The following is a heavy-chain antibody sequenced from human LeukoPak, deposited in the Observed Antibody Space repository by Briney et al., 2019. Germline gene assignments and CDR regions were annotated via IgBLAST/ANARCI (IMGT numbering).Heavy chain of an antibody. J-gene: IGHJ3*02. D-gene: IGHD6-13*01. CDR3: AKVRQQLANYYAFDI. V-gene: IGHV3-9*01. CDR2: ISWNSGSI. CDR1: GFTFDVYA. Sequence: GGSLRLSCAASGFTFDVYAMHWVRQAPGKGLEWVSGISWNSGSIDYADSVKGRFTISRDNAKNSLYLQMNSLRAEDTALYYCAKVRQQLANYYAFDIWGQGTMVTVSS.